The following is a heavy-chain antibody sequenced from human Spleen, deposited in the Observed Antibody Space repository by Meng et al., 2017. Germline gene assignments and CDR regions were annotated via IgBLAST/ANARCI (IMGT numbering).Heavy chain of an antibody. D-gene: IGHD6-19*01. Sequence: SLKISCAASGFTFDDYAMHWVRQAPGKGLELVSGISWNSGSIGYADSVKGRFTISRDNAKNSLYLQMNSLRAEDTALYYCAKGGIAVAGKGPYYYGMDVWGQGTTVTVSS. CDR2: ISWNSGSI. CDR1: GFTFDDYA. V-gene: IGHV3-9*01. J-gene: IGHJ6*02. CDR3: AKGGIAVAGKGPYYYGMDV.